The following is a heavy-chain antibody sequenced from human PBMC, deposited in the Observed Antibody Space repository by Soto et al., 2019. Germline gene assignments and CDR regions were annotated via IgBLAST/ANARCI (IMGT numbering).Heavy chain of an antibody. J-gene: IGHJ3*02. CDR2: IYYSGST. Sequence: QVQLQESGPGLVKPSETLSLTCTVSGGSISSYYWSWIRQPPGKGLEWIGYIYYSGSTNYNPSLTSRVTISVDTSKNQFSLKLSSVTAADTAVYYCARSGYYDSSGYYPDAFDIWGQGTMVTVSS. D-gene: IGHD3-22*01. CDR3: ARSGYYDSSGYYPDAFDI. CDR1: GGSISSYY. V-gene: IGHV4-59*01.